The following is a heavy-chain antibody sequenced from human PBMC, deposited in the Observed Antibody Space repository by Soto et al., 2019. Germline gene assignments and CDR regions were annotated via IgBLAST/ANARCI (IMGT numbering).Heavy chain of an antibody. CDR2: INPDSGGT. J-gene: IGHJ4*02. CDR1: GYTFTGYY. V-gene: IGHV1-2*02. Sequence: ASVKVSCKASGYTFTGYYMHWVRQAPGQGLEWMGWINPDSGGTRSAQKFQGRVTMTRDTSISTAYMELSRLRSDDTAVYYCARRKGDYYDSSGYHYYFDYWGQGTLVTVSS. D-gene: IGHD3-22*01. CDR3: ARRKGDYYDSSGYHYYFDY.